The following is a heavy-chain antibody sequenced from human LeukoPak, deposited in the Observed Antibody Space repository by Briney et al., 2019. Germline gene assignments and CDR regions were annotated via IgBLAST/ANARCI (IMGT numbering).Heavy chain of an antibody. CDR3: ARVRGYSYGYSEYFQH. CDR1: GYTFTGYY. Sequence: ASVKVSCKASGYTFTGYYMHWVRQTPGQGLEWMGWINLNSGGTNYAQKFQGRVTMTRDTSISTAYMELSRLRSDDTAVYYCARVRGYSYGYSEYFQHWGQGTLVTVSS. CDR2: INLNSGGT. J-gene: IGHJ1*01. V-gene: IGHV1-2*02. D-gene: IGHD5-18*01.